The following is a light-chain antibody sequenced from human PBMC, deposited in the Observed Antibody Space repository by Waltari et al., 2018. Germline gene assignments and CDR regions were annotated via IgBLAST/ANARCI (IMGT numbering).Light chain of an antibody. CDR1: QSISSD. CDR2: ASS. Sequence: DIQMTQSPSSLSASVEDRVTITCRASQSISSDLNWYQQKPGTAPKLLIYASSSLQSGVPSRFSGSGSGTDFTLTISSLQPEDFATYYCQQSYSTPITFGQGTRLEIK. CDR3: QQSYSTPIT. V-gene: IGKV1-39*01. J-gene: IGKJ5*01.